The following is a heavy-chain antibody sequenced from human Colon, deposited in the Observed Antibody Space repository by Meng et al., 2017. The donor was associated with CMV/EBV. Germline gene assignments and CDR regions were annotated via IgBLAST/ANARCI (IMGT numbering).Heavy chain of an antibody. Sequence: LTCACSGDDISRDKWWTWVHQTPQRGLEWIGEIQSSGGENYNPSLKSRVSMSLDKSKNQFSLNLNSVNAADTGLYFCVRGGDWQFDYWGQGILVTVSS. J-gene: IGHJ4*02. CDR2: IQSSGGE. CDR3: VRGGDWQFDY. CDR1: GDDISRDKW. D-gene: IGHD3-9*01. V-gene: IGHV4-4*01.